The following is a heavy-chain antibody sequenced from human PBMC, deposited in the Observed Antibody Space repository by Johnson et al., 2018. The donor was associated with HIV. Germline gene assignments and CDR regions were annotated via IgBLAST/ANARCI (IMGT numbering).Heavy chain of an antibody. CDR1: GFAFSSYG. Sequence: QVQLVESGGGVVQPGRSLRLSCAASGFAFSSYGMHWVRQAPGKGLEWVAVIWYDGSNKYYADSVKGRFTISRDNSKNTLYLQMNSLRPEDTAVYYCARAPPYYGGYSVSDAFDIWGQGTMVTVSS. CDR2: IWYDGSNK. CDR3: ARAPPYYGGYSVSDAFDI. V-gene: IGHV3-33*01. J-gene: IGHJ3*02. D-gene: IGHD3-22*01.